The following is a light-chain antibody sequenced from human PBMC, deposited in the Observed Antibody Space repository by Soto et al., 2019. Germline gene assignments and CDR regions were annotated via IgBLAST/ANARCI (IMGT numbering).Light chain of an antibody. J-gene: IGLJ1*01. CDR3: SSYTTSNTYV. V-gene: IGLV2-18*02. Sequence: QSVLTQPPSVSGSPGQSVAISCTGTSGDVGSNNRVSWYQQPPGSAPKLIIYDVSNRPSGIPDRFSGSKSANTASLTISGLQTEDEAVYYCSSYTTSNTYVFGTGTKLTVL. CDR2: DVS. CDR1: SGDVGSNNR.